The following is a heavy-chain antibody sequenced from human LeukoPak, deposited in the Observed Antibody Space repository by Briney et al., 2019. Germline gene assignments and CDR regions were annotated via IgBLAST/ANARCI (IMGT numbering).Heavy chain of an antibody. Sequence: SQTLSLTCAISGDSVSSNSAAWNWIRQSPSRSLEWLGRTYYRSKWYNDYAVSVKSRITINPDTSKNQFSLQLNSVTPEDTAVYYCARDPLQWLVPHYYYYGMDVWGQGTTVTVSS. CDR3: ARDPLQWLVPHYYYYGMDV. D-gene: IGHD6-19*01. CDR2: TYYRSKWYN. J-gene: IGHJ6*02. V-gene: IGHV6-1*01. CDR1: GDSVSSNSAA.